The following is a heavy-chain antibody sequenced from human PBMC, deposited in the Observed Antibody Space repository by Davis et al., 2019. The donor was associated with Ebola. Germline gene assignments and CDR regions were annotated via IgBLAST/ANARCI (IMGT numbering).Heavy chain of an antibody. CDR3: ATRRTPYGLDV. J-gene: IGHJ6*02. CDR2: ISGSGSTI. V-gene: IGHV3-23*01. CDR1: EFTFSSYS. Sequence: PGGSLRLSCAGSEFTFSSYSMNWVRQAPGKGLEWVSVISGSGSTIHYADSVKGRFTISRDNSKNTLYLQINSLRAEDTAVYYCATRRTPYGLDVWGQGTTVTVSS. D-gene: IGHD6-6*01.